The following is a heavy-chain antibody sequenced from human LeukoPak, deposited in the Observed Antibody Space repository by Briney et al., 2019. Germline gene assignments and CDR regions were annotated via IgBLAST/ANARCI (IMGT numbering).Heavy chain of an antibody. CDR2: VGHSGSA. Sequence: SETLSLTCAVSGGSFSAYFWRWIRQPPGKGLEWIGDVGHSGSADYNPSLKSRVTISVDTSKNQFSLKLSSVTAADTAVYYCARCIVGATPNYFDYWGQGTLVTVSS. D-gene: IGHD1-26*01. CDR1: GGSFSAYF. V-gene: IGHV4-34*01. J-gene: IGHJ4*02. CDR3: ARCIVGATPNYFDY.